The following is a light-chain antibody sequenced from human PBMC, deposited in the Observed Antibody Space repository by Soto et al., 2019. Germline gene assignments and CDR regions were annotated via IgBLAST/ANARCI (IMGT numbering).Light chain of an antibody. V-gene: IGLV2-14*03. CDR2: DVI. Sequence: QSVLTQPASVSGFPGQSITISCTGSSSDIGDFNYVSWYQQHPGKAPKLIIYDVINRPSGVSDRFSGSKSDNTASLTISGLQADDEADYLCCSYTVIGALVVFGTGTQLTVL. CDR1: SSDIGDFNY. J-gene: IGLJ1*01. CDR3: CSYTVIGALVV.